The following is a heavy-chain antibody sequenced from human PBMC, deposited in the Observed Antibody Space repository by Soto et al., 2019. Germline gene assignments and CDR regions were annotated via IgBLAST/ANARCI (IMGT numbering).Heavy chain of an antibody. J-gene: IGHJ2*01. V-gene: IGHV1-69*01. CDR2: IIPIFGTA. CDR3: ARGGWSAAAGTGYFDL. CDR1: GGTFSSYA. Sequence: QVQLVQSGAEVKKPGSSVKVSCKASGGTFSSYAISWVRQAPGQGLEWMGGIIPIFGTANYAQKFQGRVTITADESMSTAYMELSSLRSEDTAVYYCARGGWSAAAGTGYFDLWGRGTLVTVSS. D-gene: IGHD6-13*01.